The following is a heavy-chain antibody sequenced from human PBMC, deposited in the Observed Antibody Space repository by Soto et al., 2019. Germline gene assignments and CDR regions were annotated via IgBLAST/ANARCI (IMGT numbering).Heavy chain of an antibody. V-gene: IGHV4-59*01. D-gene: IGHD6-6*01. CDR2: IYYSGST. CDR3: ARVRQSISARRPPPYSSDY. J-gene: IGHJ4*02. CDR1: GGSISSYY. Sequence: SETLCLTCTVSGGSISSYYWSWIRQPPGKGLEWIGYIYYSGSTNYNPSLKSRVTISVDTSKNQFSLKLSSVTAADTAVYYCARVRQSISARRPPPYSSDYWGQGPQVTLSS.